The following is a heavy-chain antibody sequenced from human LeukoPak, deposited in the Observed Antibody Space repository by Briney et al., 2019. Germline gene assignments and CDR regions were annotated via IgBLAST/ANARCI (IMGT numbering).Heavy chain of an antibody. CDR1: SGLVSSDY. Sequence: SETLSLTCTVYSGLVSSDYWTWIRQPPGKGLEWIGYIYYSGSTNYNPSLKSRVTISVDTSKNQFSLKLSSVTAADTAVYYCARTFYDFWSGFSNYDSFHIWGQGTLVTVSS. V-gene: IGHV4-59*02. J-gene: IGHJ3*02. CDR3: ARTFYDFWSGFSNYDSFHI. D-gene: IGHD3-3*01. CDR2: IYYSGST.